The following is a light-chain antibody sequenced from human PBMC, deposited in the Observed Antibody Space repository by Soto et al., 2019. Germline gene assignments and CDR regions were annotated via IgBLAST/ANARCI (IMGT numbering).Light chain of an antibody. CDR1: SSNVGGYNY. CDR3: CSYAGTYIHYV. Sequence: ALTQPRSVSGSPGQSVTISCTGTSSNVGGYNYVSWYQQHPGKAPKLMISDVTNRPSGVPDRFSGSKSGNTASLTISGLQPEDEADYYCCSYAGTYIHYVFGSGTKVTVL. J-gene: IGLJ1*01. CDR2: DVT. V-gene: IGLV2-11*01.